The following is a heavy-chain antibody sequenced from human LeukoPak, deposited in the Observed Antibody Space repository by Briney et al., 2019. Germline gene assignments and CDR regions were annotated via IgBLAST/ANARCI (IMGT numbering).Heavy chain of an antibody. CDR1: GHTFTSYD. CDR2: MNPNSGNT. CDR3: ARDARIAAAYQPVGEDYMDV. J-gene: IGHJ6*03. D-gene: IGHD6-13*01. V-gene: IGHV1-8*01. Sequence: LWASVKVSCKASGHTFTSYDINWVRQATGQGLEWMGWMNPNSGNTGYAQKFQGRVTMTRNTSISTAYMELSSLRSEDTAVYYCARDARIAAAYQPVGEDYMDVWGKGTTVTVSS.